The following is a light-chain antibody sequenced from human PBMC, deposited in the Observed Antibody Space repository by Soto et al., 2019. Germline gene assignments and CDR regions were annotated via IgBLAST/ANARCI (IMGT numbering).Light chain of an antibody. Sequence: EIVLTQSPGPLSLSPGEIATLSCRASQSVSSSYLAWYQQKPGQSPRLLIYNASSRAAGIPDRFSGSESGTDFTLTISRLEPEDFVVYYCQQYGSSPWTFGQGTKVEIK. CDR2: NAS. CDR1: QSVSSSY. V-gene: IGKV3-20*01. J-gene: IGKJ1*01. CDR3: QQYGSSPWT.